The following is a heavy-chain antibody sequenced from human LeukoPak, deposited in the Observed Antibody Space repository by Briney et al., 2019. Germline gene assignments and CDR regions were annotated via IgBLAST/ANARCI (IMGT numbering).Heavy chain of an antibody. V-gene: IGHV3-23*01. CDR2: ISAGGDSK. Sequence: GGSLRLSCAASGFTFSSYGMSWVRQAPGKGLEWVSAISAGGDSKYYADSVKGRFTISRDNFKNTLYLQMNSLRAEDTAVYYCAKPSSTSAHYYYYMDVWGKGTTVTVSS. CDR1: GFTFSSYG. J-gene: IGHJ6*03. D-gene: IGHD2-2*01. CDR3: AKPSSTSAHYYYYMDV.